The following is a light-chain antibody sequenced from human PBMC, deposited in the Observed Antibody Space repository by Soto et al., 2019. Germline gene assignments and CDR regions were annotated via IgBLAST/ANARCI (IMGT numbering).Light chain of an antibody. J-gene: IGKJ5*01. CDR1: KNINTW. CDR3: QQSYSTPIT. CDR2: DAS. Sequence: DIQMTQSPSTLSASVGYRFTITCRASKNINTWVAWYQQKPGKAPKLLIYDASSLESGVPSRVSGSGSGTDFTLTISSLQPEDFATYYCQQSYSTPITFGQGTRLEIK. V-gene: IGKV1-5*01.